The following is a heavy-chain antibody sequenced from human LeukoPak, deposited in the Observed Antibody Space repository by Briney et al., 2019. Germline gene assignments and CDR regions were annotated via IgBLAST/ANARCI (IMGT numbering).Heavy chain of an antibody. Sequence: GRSLRLSCAASGFTFSSYGMHWVRQAPGKGLEGVAVISYDGSNKYYADSVKGRFTISRDNSKNTLYLQMNSLRAEDTAVYYCAKDLAGYFDYWGQGTLVTVSS. CDR3: AKDLAGYFDY. V-gene: IGHV3-30*18. J-gene: IGHJ4*02. CDR1: GFTFSSYG. CDR2: ISYDGSNK.